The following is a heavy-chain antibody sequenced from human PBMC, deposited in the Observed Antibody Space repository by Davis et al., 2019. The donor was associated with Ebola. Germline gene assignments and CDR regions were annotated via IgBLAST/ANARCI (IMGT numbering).Heavy chain of an antibody. D-gene: IGHD6-19*01. CDR2: IYPGDSDS. V-gene: IGHV5-51*01. Sequence: GESLKISCKTSGYSFISYWIGWVRQMPGKGLEWMGIIYPGDSDSRYSPSFQGQVTISADKSISTTYLQWSSLKASDTAMYYCARRRYSSGWEFDYWGQGTLVTVSS. J-gene: IGHJ4*02. CDR1: GYSFISYW. CDR3: ARRRYSSGWEFDY.